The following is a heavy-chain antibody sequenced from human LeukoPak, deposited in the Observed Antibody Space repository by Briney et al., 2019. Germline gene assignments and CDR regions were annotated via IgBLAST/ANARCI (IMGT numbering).Heavy chain of an antibody. Sequence: ASLKLSCKASGYTFTSYYMNWVRQAPGQGLEWMGCINPNNTGTNYAQKFQCRVTMNRDTSISTAYMELSRLRSDDTAVYCCARDALVLLWFGESQPNVWFDAWGKGALVTVSS. V-gene: IGHV1-2*02. CDR3: ARDALVLLWFGESQPNVWFDA. CDR2: INPNNTGT. J-gene: IGHJ5*02. CDR1: GYTFTSYY. D-gene: IGHD3-10*01.